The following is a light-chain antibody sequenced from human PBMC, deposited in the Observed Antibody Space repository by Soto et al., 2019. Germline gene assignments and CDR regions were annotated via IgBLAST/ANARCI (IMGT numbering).Light chain of an antibody. CDR1: QSVSSSY. J-gene: IGKJ2*01. CDR2: GAS. CDR3: QQYGSSPDT. Sequence: EIVLTQSPGTLSLSPGERATLSCRASQSVSSSYLAWYQQKPGQAPRLLIYGASSRATGIPDRFSGSGSGTDFTLTISRLEPEDRSVYYCQQYGSSPDTFGQGTQLEIK. V-gene: IGKV3-20*01.